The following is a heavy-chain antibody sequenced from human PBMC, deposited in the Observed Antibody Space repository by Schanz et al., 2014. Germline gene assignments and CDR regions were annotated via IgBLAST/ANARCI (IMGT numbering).Heavy chain of an antibody. J-gene: IGHJ4*02. D-gene: IGHD6-6*01. CDR2: INPSGGST. Sequence: QVQLVQSGAEVKKPGASVKVSCKASGYTFTSDSMHWVRQAPGQGLEWMGMINPSGGSTTYAQKFQGRVTMTRDTSTSTAYMDLRCLRSDDTAVYYCARDQSPYTNSSDVRYFDYWGQGSLVTVSA. CDR1: GYTFTSDS. CDR3: ARDQSPYTNSSDVRYFDY. V-gene: IGHV1-46*01.